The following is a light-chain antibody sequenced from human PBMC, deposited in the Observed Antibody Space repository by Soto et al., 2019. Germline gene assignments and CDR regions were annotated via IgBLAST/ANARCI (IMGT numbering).Light chain of an antibody. Sequence: DIQLTQSPSFLSASVGDRVTITCRASQGISSYLAWYQQKPGKAPKLLIYAASTLQSGVPSRFSGSGSGTDFTFTISSLQPEDIATYYCQQYDNLPLTFGGGTKV. CDR2: AAS. J-gene: IGKJ4*01. CDR3: QQYDNLPLT. CDR1: QGISSY. V-gene: IGKV1-9*01.